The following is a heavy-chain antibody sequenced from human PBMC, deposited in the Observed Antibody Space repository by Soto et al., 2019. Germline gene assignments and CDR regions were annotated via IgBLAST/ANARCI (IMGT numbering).Heavy chain of an antibody. CDR2: IYYSGGT. J-gene: IGHJ3*02. Sequence: SETLSLTCTVSGDSISSGGYYWIWIRQHPGKGLEWIGYIYYSGGTYYNPSLKSRVTISVDTSKNQFSLKLSSVTAADTAVYYCARREVRDQNAFDIWGQGTMVTVSS. CDR1: GDSISSGGYY. CDR3: ARREVRDQNAFDI. V-gene: IGHV4-31*03. D-gene: IGHD3-10*01.